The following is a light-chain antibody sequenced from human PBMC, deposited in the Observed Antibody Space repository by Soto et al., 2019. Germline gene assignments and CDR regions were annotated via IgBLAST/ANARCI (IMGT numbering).Light chain of an antibody. CDR3: QKYNSAPRT. J-gene: IGKJ1*01. CDR1: QGISNY. Sequence: DIQMTQSPSSLSASVGDRVTITCRASQGISNYLAWYQQKPGTVPKXXISAASTLQTGVPSRFSGGGSGTDFTLTISSLQPEDVATYYCQKYNSAPRTFGQGTKVDI. V-gene: IGKV1-27*01. CDR2: AAS.